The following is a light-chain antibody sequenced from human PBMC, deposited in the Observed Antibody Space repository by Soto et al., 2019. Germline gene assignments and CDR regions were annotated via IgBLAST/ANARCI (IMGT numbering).Light chain of an antibody. V-gene: IGLV2-14*01. Sequence: QSALTQPASVSGSPGQSITISCTGTSSDVGGYNYVSWYQQHPGKAPKLMIYDVSNRPSGVSNRFSGSKSGNTASLTISGLQAEDEADDYCSSYTSSSTRGVVFGGGTKLTVL. CDR1: SSDVGGYNY. CDR3: SSYTSSSTRGVV. J-gene: IGLJ2*01. CDR2: DVS.